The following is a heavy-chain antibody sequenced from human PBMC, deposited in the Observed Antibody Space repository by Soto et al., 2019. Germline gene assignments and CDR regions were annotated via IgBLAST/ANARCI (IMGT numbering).Heavy chain of an antibody. D-gene: IGHD3-22*01. CDR1: GYSFTSNW. CDR2: IYPGDFDT. V-gene: IGHV5-51*01. Sequence: GESLKISCKGSGYSFTSNWIGWVRQMPGKGLEWMGIIYPGDFDTRYSPSFQGQVTISADKSISTAYLQWSSLKASDTAMYYCARRHYYDSSGDYDAFDVWGQGTMVTVSS. J-gene: IGHJ3*01. CDR3: ARRHYYDSSGDYDAFDV.